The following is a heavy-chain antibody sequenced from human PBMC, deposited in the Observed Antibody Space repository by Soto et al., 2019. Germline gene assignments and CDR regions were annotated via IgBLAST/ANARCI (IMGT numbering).Heavy chain of an antibody. Sequence: QVHVVESGGGVVQPGTSLRLSCTASGFSFFNYGFAWIRQAPGKRLEWVAVVTYDSSEKYYADSVKGRFTISSDNSKNTVYLQMDSLQHNDSALYYCGKAGGSELRYFDWPEVGVWGQGTLVTVSS. J-gene: IGHJ4*02. D-gene: IGHD3-9*01. CDR3: GKAGGSELRYFDWPEVGV. V-gene: IGHV3-30*18. CDR1: GFSFFNYG. CDR2: VTYDSSEK.